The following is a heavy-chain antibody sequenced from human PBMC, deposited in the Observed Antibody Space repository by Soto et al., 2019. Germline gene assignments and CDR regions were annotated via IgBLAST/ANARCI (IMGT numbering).Heavy chain of an antibody. CDR1: GYTFTHYA. V-gene: IGHV1-3*01. CDR3: ARGLAAEGA. CDR2: INAGSGNT. D-gene: IGHD6-13*01. J-gene: IGHJ5*02. Sequence: QVQLVQSGAEVKKPGASVKVSCTASGYTFTHYAIHWVRHAPGQRLEWMGFINAGSGNTKYSQTFQGRVTFTKDTSASTAYMDLSSLRSEDTAIYYCARGLAAEGAWGQGTLVTVSS.